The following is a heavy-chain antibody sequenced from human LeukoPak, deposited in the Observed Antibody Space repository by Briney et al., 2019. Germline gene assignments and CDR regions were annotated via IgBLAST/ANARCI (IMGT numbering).Heavy chain of an antibody. D-gene: IGHD5-18*01. J-gene: IGHJ4*02. CDR3: ARGRGYSYGYAPLIDY. V-gene: IGHV3-48*04. Sequence: GGSLRLSCAASGFTFSSYTMNWVRQAPGKGLEWVSYITSSSSTIYYADSVKGRFTISRDNAKNSLYLQMNSLRAEDTAVYYCARGRGYSYGYAPLIDYWGQGILVTVSS. CDR1: GFTFSSYT. CDR2: ITSSSSTI.